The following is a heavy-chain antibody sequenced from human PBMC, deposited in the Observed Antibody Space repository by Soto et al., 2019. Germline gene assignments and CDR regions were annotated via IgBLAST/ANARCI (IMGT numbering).Heavy chain of an antibody. Sequence: GGSLRLSCAASGFTFSSYWMHWVRQAPGKGLVWVSRINSDGSSTSYADSVKGRFTISRDNAKNTLYQQMNSLRAEDTAVYYCERESDSEYYYYGMGVWGQGTTVTVSS. CDR2: INSDGSST. V-gene: IGHV3-74*01. J-gene: IGHJ6*02. CDR1: GFTFSSYW. D-gene: IGHD2-21*01. CDR3: ERESDSEYYYYGMGV.